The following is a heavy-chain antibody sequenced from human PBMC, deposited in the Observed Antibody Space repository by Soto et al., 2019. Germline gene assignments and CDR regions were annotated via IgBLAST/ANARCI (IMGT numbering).Heavy chain of an antibody. V-gene: IGHV4-34*01. CDR2: INHSGST. J-gene: IGHJ4*02. Sequence: QVQLQQWGAGLLKPSETLSLTCAVYGGSFSGYYWSWIRQPPGKGLEWIGEINHSGSTNYNPSLKSRVTISVATSKNQFSLKLSSVTAADTAVYYCARGRAAAKSHFDYWGQGTLVTVSS. D-gene: IGHD6-13*01. CDR3: ARGRAAAKSHFDY. CDR1: GGSFSGYY.